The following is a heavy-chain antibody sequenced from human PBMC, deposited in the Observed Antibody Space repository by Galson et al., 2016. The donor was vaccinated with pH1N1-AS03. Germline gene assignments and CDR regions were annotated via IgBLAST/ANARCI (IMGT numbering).Heavy chain of an antibody. J-gene: IGHJ1*01. CDR2: ISGSGVTT. CDR1: GFTFNNFA. Sequence: SLRLSCAASGFTFNNFAMAWVRKCPGKGLEWVSGISGSGVTTYYADSVKGRFTLSRDNFKSTLHLQMSSLTVADTAIYFCVKGDNWDSPSMTFHYWGQGTLVTVSS. V-gene: IGHV3-23*01. CDR3: VKGDNWDSPSMTFHY. D-gene: IGHD5-24*01.